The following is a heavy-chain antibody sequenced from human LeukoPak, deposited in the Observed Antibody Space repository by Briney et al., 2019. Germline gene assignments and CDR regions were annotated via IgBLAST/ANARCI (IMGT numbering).Heavy chain of an antibody. J-gene: IGHJ4*02. V-gene: IGHV4-39*01. CDR2: IYYSGST. CDR1: GGSISSSSYY. D-gene: IGHD6-19*01. CDR3: ARRGWYYFDY. Sequence: PSETLSLTCTVSGGSISSSSYYWGWIRQPPGKGLEWIGSIYYSGSTYCNPSLKSRVTISVDTSKNQFSLKLSSVTAADTAVYYCARRGWYYFDYWGQGTLVTVSS.